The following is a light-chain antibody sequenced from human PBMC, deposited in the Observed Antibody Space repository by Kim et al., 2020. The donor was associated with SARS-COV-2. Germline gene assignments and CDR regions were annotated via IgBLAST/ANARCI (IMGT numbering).Light chain of an antibody. CDR2: GAS. CDR3: QQYKNWPSRT. J-gene: IGKJ1*01. V-gene: IGKV3-15*01. Sequence: EIVMTQSPATLSVSPGERATLSCRASQSVSSNLAWYQQKPGQAPRLLIYGASTRATGIQARFSGSGSGTEFTLTISSLQSEDFAVYYCQQYKNWPSRTFGQGTKVDIK. CDR1: QSVSSN.